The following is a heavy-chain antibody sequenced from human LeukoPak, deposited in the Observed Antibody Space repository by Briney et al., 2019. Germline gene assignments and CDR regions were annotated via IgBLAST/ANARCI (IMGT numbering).Heavy chain of an antibody. CDR3: AKASSGWHLFDY. CDR2: ISGSGDNT. J-gene: IGHJ4*02. D-gene: IGHD6-19*01. V-gene: IGHV3-23*01. CDR1: GFSFRSYA. Sequence: GSLRLSRAASGFSFRSYAVIWVRQAPGEGLEWVSSISGSGDNTYYADSVKGRFTISRDNSKSTLYLQMNSLRAEDTAVYYCAKASSGWHLFDYWGQGTLVTVSS.